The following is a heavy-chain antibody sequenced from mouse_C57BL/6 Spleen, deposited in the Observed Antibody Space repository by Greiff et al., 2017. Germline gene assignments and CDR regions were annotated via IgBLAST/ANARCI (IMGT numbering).Heavy chain of an antibody. Sequence: EVQLVESEGGLVQPGSSMKLSCTASGFTFSDYYMAWVRQVPEKGLEWVANINYDGSSTYYLDSLKSRFIISRDNAKNILYLQMRSLKSEDTATYCCSRFLTGADMDYWGQGTSVTVSS. V-gene: IGHV5-16*01. CDR1: GFTFSDYY. D-gene: IGHD4-1*01. CDR3: SRFLTGADMDY. J-gene: IGHJ4*01. CDR2: INYDGSST.